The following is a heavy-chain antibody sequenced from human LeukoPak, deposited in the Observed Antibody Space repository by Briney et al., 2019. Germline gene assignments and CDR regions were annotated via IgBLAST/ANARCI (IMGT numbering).Heavy chain of an antibody. CDR2: IYYSGST. CDR1: GGSISSNY. CDR3: ARWEGYSGYLDY. J-gene: IGHJ4*02. Sequence: SETLSLTCTVSGGSISSNYWSWIRQPPGKGLEWIGYIYYSGSTNYNPSLKSRVTISVDTSKNQFSLKLSSVTAADTAVYYCARWEGYSGYLDYWGQGTLVTVSS. D-gene: IGHD5-12*01. V-gene: IGHV4-59*01.